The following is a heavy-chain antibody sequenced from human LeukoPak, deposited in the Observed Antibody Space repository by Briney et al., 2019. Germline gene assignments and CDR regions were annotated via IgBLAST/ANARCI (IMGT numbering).Heavy chain of an antibody. CDR1: GFTFSSYA. Sequence: PGGSLRLSCAASGFTFSSYAMSWVRQAPGKGLEWVSAISGSGGSTYYADSVKGRFTISRDNSKNTLYLQMNSLRAEDTAVYYCARDSYDSRSSSLGYDYWGQGTLVTVSS. CDR2: ISGSGGST. CDR3: ARDSYDSRSSSLGYDY. V-gene: IGHV3-23*01. J-gene: IGHJ4*02. D-gene: IGHD3-22*01.